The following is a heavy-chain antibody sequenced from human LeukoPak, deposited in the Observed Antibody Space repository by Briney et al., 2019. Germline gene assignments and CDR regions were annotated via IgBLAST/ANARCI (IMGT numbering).Heavy chain of an antibody. Sequence: GGSLRLSCAASGFTFSDYYMSWIRQAPGKGLEWVSYISSSGSTIYYADSVKGRFTISRDNAKNSLYLQRNSLRAEDTAVYYCARAAVVIDWFDPWGQGTLVTVSS. V-gene: IGHV3-11*04. J-gene: IGHJ5*02. CDR1: GFTFSDYY. CDR2: ISSSGSTI. CDR3: ARAAVVIDWFDP. D-gene: IGHD3-22*01.